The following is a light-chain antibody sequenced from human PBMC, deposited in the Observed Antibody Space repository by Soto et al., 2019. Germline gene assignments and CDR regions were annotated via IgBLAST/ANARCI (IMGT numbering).Light chain of an antibody. J-gene: IGLJ1*01. CDR2: EVS. Sequence: QSVLTQPASVSGSPGQSITISCTGTSSDVGGYNYVSWYQQHPGKAPKLMIYEVSNRPSGVSNRFSGSKSGNTASLTISGLQPEDEADYSCSSYTRSDTFPYVFGSGTKVTVL. CDR1: SSDVGGYNY. CDR3: SSYTRSDTFPYV. V-gene: IGLV2-14*01.